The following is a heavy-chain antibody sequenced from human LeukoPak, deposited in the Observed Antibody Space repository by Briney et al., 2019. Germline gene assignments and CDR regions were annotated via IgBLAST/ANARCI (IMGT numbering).Heavy chain of an antibody. CDR1: GGSFSGYY. J-gene: IGHJ6*02. CDR3: ARGFGVVINYYGMDV. Sequence: SETLSLTCAVYGGSFSGYYWSWIRQPPGKGLEWIGEINHSGSTNYSPSLKSRVTISVDTSKNQFSLKLSSVTAADTAVYYCARGFGVVINYYGMDVWGQGTTVTVSS. D-gene: IGHD3-3*01. V-gene: IGHV4-34*01. CDR2: INHSGST.